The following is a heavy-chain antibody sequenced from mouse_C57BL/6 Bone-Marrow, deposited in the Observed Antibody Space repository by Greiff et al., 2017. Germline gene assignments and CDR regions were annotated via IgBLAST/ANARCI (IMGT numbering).Heavy chain of an antibody. J-gene: IGHJ3*01. V-gene: IGHV1-5*01. CDR1: GYTFTSYW. CDR2: IYPGNSDT. D-gene: IGHD2-4*01. Sequence: EVQLQQSGTVLARPGASVKMSCKTSGYTFTSYWMHWVKQRPGQGLEWIGAIYPGNSDTSYNQKFKGKAKLTAVTSASTAYMELSSLTNEDSAVYYCTRCGITTRRPFAYWGQGTLVTVSA. CDR3: TRCGITTRRPFAY.